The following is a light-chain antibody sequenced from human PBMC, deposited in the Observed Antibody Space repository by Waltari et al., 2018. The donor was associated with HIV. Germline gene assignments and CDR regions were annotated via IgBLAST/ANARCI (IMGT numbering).Light chain of an antibody. CDR2: DVS. Sequence: QSALTQPASVSGSPGQSITISCTGTSSDVGGYNYVSWYQQHPGKAPKLMIYDVSDRPSGVSSRFSGSKSGNTASLTISGLQAEDEADYFCSSYAGSSTLVFGGGTKVTVL. CDR1: SSDVGGYNY. CDR3: SSYAGSSTLV. V-gene: IGLV2-14*03. J-gene: IGLJ2*01.